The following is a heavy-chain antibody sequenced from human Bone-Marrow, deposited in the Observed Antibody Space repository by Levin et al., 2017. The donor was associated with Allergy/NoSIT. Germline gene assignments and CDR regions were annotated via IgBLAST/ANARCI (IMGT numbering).Heavy chain of an antibody. D-gene: IGHD5-12*01. CDR3: AKAPRGGYSGQCPESFDV. Sequence: ETLSLTCAVSGFTVNHNYMTWVRQAPRKGLEWVSVIYSGGTTYYADAGKGRFTIPRDNSKNKLFLQMNSLRPEDTALYYCAKAPRGGYSGQCPESFDVWGQGTLVTVSS. V-gene: IGHV3-66*02. CDR2: IYSGGTT. CDR1: GFTVNHNY. J-gene: IGHJ3*01.